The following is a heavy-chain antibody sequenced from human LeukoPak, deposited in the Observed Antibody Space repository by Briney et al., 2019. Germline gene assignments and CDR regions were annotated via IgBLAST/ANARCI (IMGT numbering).Heavy chain of an antibody. CDR3: ARQAQWLVRGLD. D-gene: IGHD6-19*01. CDR2: IKQDESEK. J-gene: IGHJ4*02. Sequence: GGSLRLSCAASQFTFSSYWMSWVRQAPGKGLEWVASIKQDESEKYYVDSVKGRFTISRGNAKNSVSLQMSSLRVEDTAVYYCARQAQWLVRGLDWGQGTLVAVSS. V-gene: IGHV3-7*03. CDR1: QFTFSSYW.